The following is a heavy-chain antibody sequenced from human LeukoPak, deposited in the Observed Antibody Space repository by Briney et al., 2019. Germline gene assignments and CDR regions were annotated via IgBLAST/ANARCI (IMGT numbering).Heavy chain of an antibody. V-gene: IGHV4-59*01. J-gene: IGHJ3*02. D-gene: IGHD7-27*01. CDR3: ARGGTGDDAFGI. Sequence: SETLSLTCTVSGGSISTYYWNWIRQPPGKGLEWIGNIYYSGSTNYNPSLKSRVTISVDTSKNQFSLKLSSVTAADTAVYYCARGGTGDDAFGIWSQGTMVTVSS. CDR1: GGSISTYY. CDR2: IYYSGST.